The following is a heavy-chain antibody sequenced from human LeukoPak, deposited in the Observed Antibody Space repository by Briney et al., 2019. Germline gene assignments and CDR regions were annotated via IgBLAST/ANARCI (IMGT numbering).Heavy chain of an antibody. V-gene: IGHV3-23*01. CDR2: ISGGGVAI. D-gene: IGHD1-14*01. CDR1: GFTFSNHA. Sequence: SGGSLRLSCAASGFTFSNHAMSWVRQAPGKGLQWVSAISGGGVAIYYADSVKGRFTISRDNSKNTLYLQMNSLRAEDTAVYYCARRTSPSASPGGKYFQHWGQGTLVTVSS. J-gene: IGHJ1*01. CDR3: ARRTSPSASPGGKYFQH.